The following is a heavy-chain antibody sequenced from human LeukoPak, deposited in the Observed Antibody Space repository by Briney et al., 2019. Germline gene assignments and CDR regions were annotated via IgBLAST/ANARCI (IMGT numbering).Heavy chain of an antibody. Sequence: SETLSLTCTVSGGSISSYYWSWIRQPAGKGLESIGRIYSTGSTNYNPSLKSRVTMSVDTSKNQFSLKLSSVTAADTAVYYCARDWFVHTPGYEVAAAASGPGTLVTLSS. CDR3: ARDWFVHTPGYEVAAAA. J-gene: IGHJ5*02. CDR1: GGSISSYY. D-gene: IGHD6-13*01. V-gene: IGHV4-4*07. CDR2: IYSTGST.